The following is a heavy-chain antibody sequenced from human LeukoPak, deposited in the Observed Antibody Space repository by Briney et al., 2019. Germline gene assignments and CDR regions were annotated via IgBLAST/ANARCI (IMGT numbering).Heavy chain of an antibody. CDR3: ARDPNQYEAAHAFHY. J-gene: IGHJ4*02. D-gene: IGHD6-13*01. Sequence: ASVKVSCKASGYTFTSYEINWVRQATGQGLEWMGWMNPNSGNTGYAQKFQGRITMTRNTSISTAYMELSSLTSEDTAVYYCARDPNQYEAAHAFHYWGQGTLVTVSS. CDR1: GYTFTSYE. V-gene: IGHV1-8*01. CDR2: MNPNSGNT.